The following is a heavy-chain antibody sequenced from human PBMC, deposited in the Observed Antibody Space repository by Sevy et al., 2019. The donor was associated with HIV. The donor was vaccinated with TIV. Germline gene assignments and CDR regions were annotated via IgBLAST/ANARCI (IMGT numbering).Heavy chain of an antibody. CDR2: INPNSGVT. Sequence: ASVKVSCKTTGYIFSDYNMHWVRQAPGQGLEWMALINPNSGVTIYAQKFRGRVSLTGDTSMSTAYMELSALTSDDTAVYYCVREDINAPRTLLSFDIWGQGTMVTVS. CDR3: VREDINAPRTLLSFDI. V-gene: IGHV1-2*06. CDR1: GYIFSDYN. D-gene: IGHD3-3*01. J-gene: IGHJ3*02.